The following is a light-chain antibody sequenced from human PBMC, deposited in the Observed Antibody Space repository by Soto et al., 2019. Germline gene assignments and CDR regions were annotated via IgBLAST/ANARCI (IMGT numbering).Light chain of an antibody. CDR1: QSVFTN. CDR2: AAS. J-gene: IGKJ2*01. CDR3: QQYNNWPHT. V-gene: IGKV3-15*01. Sequence: EIVMTQSPATLSVSPGERVTLSCWASQSVFTNLAWSQHKPGQAPRLLIYAASTRTTGIAARFSGSGSGTEFTLTISSLQSEDFAIYYCQQYNNWPHTFGQGTKLEIK.